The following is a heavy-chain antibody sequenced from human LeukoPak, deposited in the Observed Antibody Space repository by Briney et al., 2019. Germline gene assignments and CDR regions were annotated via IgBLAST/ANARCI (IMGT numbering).Heavy chain of an antibody. CDR2: ISYDGSNK. D-gene: IGHD2-21*02. CDR1: GFTFSSYA. V-gene: IGHV3-30-3*01. Sequence: GGSLRLSCAAPGFTFSSYAMHWVRQAPGKGLEWVAVISYDGSNKNYGDSVKGRFTISRDNSKHTPYLQMNSLRAEDTAVYYCARDTYVVVTAPDYWGHGTLVTASS. CDR3: ARDTYVVVTAPDY. J-gene: IGHJ4*01.